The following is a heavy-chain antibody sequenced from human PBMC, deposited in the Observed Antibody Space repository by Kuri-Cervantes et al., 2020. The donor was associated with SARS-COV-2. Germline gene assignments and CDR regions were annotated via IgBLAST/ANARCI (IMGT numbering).Heavy chain of an antibody. V-gene: IGHV3-66*02. J-gene: IGHJ3*02. CDR2: IYSGGST. CDR3: ARMAEWLPDAFDI. Sequence: GGSLRLSCAVYGGSFSGYYWSWVRQAPGKGLEWVSVIYSGGSTYYADSVKGRFTISRDNSKNTLYLQMNSLRAEDTAVYYCARMAEWLPDAFDIWGQGTMVTDSS. D-gene: IGHD3-3*01. CDR1: GGSFSGYY.